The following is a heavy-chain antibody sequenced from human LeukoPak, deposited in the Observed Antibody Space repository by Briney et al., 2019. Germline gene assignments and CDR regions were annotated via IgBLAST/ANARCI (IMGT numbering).Heavy chain of an antibody. V-gene: IGHV1-46*01. Sequence: ASVKVSCKASGYTFTSYYMHWVRQAPGQGLEWMGIINPSGGSTSYAQKFQGRVTMTRDTSMSTVYMELSSLRSEDTAVYYCARVGGDYVFDYWGQGTLVTVSS. CDR2: INPSGGST. J-gene: IGHJ4*02. CDR3: ARVGGDYVFDY. D-gene: IGHD4-17*01. CDR1: GYTFTSYY.